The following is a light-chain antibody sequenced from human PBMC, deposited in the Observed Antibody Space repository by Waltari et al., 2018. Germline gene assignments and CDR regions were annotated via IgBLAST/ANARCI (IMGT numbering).Light chain of an antibody. Sequence: EIVMTQSPATLSVSPGEGATLSCRASQSVSSNLPWYQHKPGQAPRLLIYGASTRATGIPARFSGSGSGTEFTLTISSLQSEDFAFYYCQQYNNWPPEDTFGQGTKLEIK. CDR1: QSVSSN. V-gene: IGKV3-15*01. J-gene: IGKJ2*01. CDR3: QQYNNWPPEDT. CDR2: GAS.